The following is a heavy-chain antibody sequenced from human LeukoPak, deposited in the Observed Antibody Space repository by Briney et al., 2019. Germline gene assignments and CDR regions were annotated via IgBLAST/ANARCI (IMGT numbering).Heavy chain of an antibody. J-gene: IGHJ4*02. V-gene: IGHV3-21*01. D-gene: IGHD6-19*01. CDR2: ISSSSSYI. CDR1: GFTFSSYS. Sequence: GGSPKLSCAASGFTFSSYSMNWVRQAPGKGLEWVSSISSSSSYIYYADSVKGRFTISRDNAKNSLYLQMNSLRAEDTAVYYCARDIAVAGTGGDYWGQGTLVTASS. CDR3: ARDIAVAGTGGDY.